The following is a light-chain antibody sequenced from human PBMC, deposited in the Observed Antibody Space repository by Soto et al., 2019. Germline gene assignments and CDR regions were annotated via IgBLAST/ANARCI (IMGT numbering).Light chain of an antibody. Sequence: AIRMTQSPSSLSASTGDRVTITCRASQGISSYLAWYQQKPGKAPKLLIYAAPTLQSGVPSRFCGSGSGTDFTLTISCLQSEDFATYYCQQYYSYPRTFGQGTKVEIK. V-gene: IGKV1-8*01. CDR2: AAP. CDR1: QGISSY. J-gene: IGKJ1*01. CDR3: QQYYSYPRT.